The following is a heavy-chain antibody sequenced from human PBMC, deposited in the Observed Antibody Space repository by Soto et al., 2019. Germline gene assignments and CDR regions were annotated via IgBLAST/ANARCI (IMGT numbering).Heavy chain of an antibody. J-gene: IGHJ4*02. V-gene: IGHV4-59*01. D-gene: IGHD6-6*01. CDR2: IYYSGST. CDR3: ASFPLMGSISSSPYFDY. CDR1: GGSISSYY. Sequence: TLSLTCTVSGGSISSYYWSWIRQPPGKGLEWIGYIYYSGSTNYNPSLKSRVTISVDTSKNQFSLTLSSVTAADTAVYYCASFPLMGSISSSPYFDYWGQGTLVTVSS.